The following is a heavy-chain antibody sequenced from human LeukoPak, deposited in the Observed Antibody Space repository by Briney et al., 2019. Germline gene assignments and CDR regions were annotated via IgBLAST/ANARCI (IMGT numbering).Heavy chain of an antibody. V-gene: IGHV3-49*04. CDR2: IRSKTYGGTT. CDR3: TRTFGVVNNFDY. CDR1: GFTFGDYA. J-gene: IGHJ4*02. Sequence: GGSLRLSCTAAGFTFGDYAMTWVRQAPGKGLEWVGFIRSKTYGGTTEYAAPVKGRFTISRDDSKSIAYLQMNSLKTEDTAVYYCTRTFGVVNNFDYWGQGTLVTVSS. D-gene: IGHD3-3*01.